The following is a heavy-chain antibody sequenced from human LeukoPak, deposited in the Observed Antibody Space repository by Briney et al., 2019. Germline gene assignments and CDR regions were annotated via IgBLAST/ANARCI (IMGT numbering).Heavy chain of an antibody. J-gene: IGHJ4*02. V-gene: IGHV3-30*18. CDR1: GFTFSSYG. CDR3: AKGNYDSSGHIDY. CDR2: ISYDGSNK. Sequence: PGRSLRLSCAASGFTFSSYGMHWVRQAPGKGLEWVAVISYDGSNKYYADSVKGRFTISRDNSKNTLYLQMNSLRAEDTAVCYCAKGNYDSSGHIDYWGQGTLVTVSS. D-gene: IGHD3-22*01.